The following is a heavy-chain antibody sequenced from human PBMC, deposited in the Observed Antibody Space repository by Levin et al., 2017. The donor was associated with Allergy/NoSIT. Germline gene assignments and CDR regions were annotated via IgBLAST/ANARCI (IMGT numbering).Heavy chain of an antibody. CDR2: IKESGST. D-gene: IGHD4/OR15-4a*01. J-gene: IGHJ6*02. CDR1: GGSLSGYY. V-gene: IGHV4-34*01. Sequence: SETLSLTCAVYGGSLSGYYWSWIRQAPGRGLEWIGEIKESGSTNYNPSLKSRVTISVDTSKKEFFLRLSSVTAADTAVYYCARDHTADYGDPSYYGMDVWGQGTSVTVSS. CDR3: ARDHTADYGDPSYYGMDV.